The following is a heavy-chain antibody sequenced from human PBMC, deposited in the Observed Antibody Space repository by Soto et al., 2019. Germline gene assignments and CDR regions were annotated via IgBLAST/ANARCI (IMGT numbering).Heavy chain of an antibody. V-gene: IGHV2-5*02. CDR3: AHLSTTVTTTPFDY. Sequence: KESGPTLVKPTQTLTLTCTFSGFSLSTSGVGVGWIRQPPGKALEWLALIYWDDDKRYSPSLKSRLTITKDTSKNQVVLTMTSMDPVDTATYYCAHLSTTVTTTPFDYWGQGTLVTVSS. CDR1: GFSLSTSGVG. CDR2: IYWDDDK. D-gene: IGHD4-4*01. J-gene: IGHJ4*02.